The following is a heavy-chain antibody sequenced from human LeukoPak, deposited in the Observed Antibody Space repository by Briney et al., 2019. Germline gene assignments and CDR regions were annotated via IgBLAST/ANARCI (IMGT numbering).Heavy chain of an antibody. J-gene: IGHJ2*01. CDR1: GGTFSSYA. D-gene: IGHD6-19*01. Sequence: SVKVSCKASGGTFSSYAISWVRQAPGQGLEWMGGIIPIFGTANYAQKFQGRVTITTDESTSTAYMELSSLRSEDTAVYYCAKSPIAVAGSYWYFDLWGRGTLVTVSS. V-gene: IGHV1-69*05. CDR2: IIPIFGTA. CDR3: AKSPIAVAGSYWYFDL.